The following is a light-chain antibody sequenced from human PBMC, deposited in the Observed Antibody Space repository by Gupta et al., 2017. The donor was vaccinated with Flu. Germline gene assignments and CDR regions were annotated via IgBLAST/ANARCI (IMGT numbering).Light chain of an antibody. CDR2: GAS. CDR3: QQYGSSPPYT. V-gene: IGKV3-20*01. Sequence: EIVLTQSPGTLSLSPGERATLSCRASQSVSSSYLAWYQQKPGQAPRLLMYGASSRHTGIPDRFSGSGYGTDFTLTISRREPEDFAVYYCQQYGSSPPYTFGQGTKLEIK. CDR1: QSVSSSY. J-gene: IGKJ2*01.